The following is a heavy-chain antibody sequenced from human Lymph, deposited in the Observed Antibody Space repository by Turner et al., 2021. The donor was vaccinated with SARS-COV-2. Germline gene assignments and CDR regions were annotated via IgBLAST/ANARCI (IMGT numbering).Heavy chain of an antibody. CDR2: IYSGGTT. CDR1: GIIVSRNY. D-gene: IGHD6-13*01. Sequence: EVQLVETGGGRIQPVWSLRLSCAASGIIVSRNYMNWVRQAPGKGLEWVSVIYSGGTTYYADSVKGRFTISRDNSKNTLYLQMNSLRVEDTAVYYCARDLGTYGMDVWGQGTTVTVSS. V-gene: IGHV3-53*02. J-gene: IGHJ6*02. CDR3: ARDLGTYGMDV.